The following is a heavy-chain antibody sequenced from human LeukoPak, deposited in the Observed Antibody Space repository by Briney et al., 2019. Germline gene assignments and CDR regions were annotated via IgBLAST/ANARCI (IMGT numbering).Heavy chain of an antibody. J-gene: IGHJ4*02. CDR2: ISAYNGNT. V-gene: IGHV1-18*01. CDR3: ARAICGGDCYHQYYFDY. Sequence: GASVKVSCKASGYTFTSYGISWVRQAPGQGLEWMGWISAYNGNTNYAQKLQGRVTMTTDTSTSTAYMELRSLRSDDTAVYYCARAICGGDCYHQYYFDYWGQGTQVTVSS. D-gene: IGHD2-21*02. CDR1: GYTFTSYG.